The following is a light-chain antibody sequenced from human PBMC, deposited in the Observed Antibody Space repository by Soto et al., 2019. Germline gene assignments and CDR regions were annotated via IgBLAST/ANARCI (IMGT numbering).Light chain of an antibody. CDR1: QSVSSNY. CDR2: GAS. V-gene: IGKV3-20*01. CDR3: QQYGSSYPWT. Sequence: DIMLTQSPGTLTLSPGERATLSCRASQSVSSNYLAWYQQKPGQAPRLLIYGASSRATGIPDRFSGSGSGTDFTLTIRRLEPEDFAVYYCQQYGSSYPWTFGQGTKVDIK. J-gene: IGKJ1*01.